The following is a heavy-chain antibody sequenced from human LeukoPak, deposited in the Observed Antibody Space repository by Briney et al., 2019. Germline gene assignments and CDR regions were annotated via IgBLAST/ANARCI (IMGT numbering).Heavy chain of an antibody. D-gene: IGHD2-15*01. V-gene: IGHV3-74*01. CDR1: GFTFSDYW. Sequence: GGSLRLSCAASGFTFSDYWMHWVRQAPGKGQVWVSRISQDGSTTTYADSVKGRFTISRDNAKNTLYLQVNTLRAEDTAVYYCARVVRWFDPWGQGTLVTDSS. CDR3: ARVVRWFDP. J-gene: IGHJ5*02. CDR2: ISQDGSTT.